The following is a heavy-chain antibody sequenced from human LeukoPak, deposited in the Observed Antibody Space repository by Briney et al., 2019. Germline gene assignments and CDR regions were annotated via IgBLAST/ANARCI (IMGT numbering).Heavy chain of an antibody. CDR1: GYTFTGYY. V-gene: IGHV1-2*02. Sequence: GASVKVSCEASGYTFTGYYMHWVRQAPGQGLEWMGWINPNSGGTNYAQKFRGRVTMTRDTSISTAYMELSRLRSDDTAVYYCARDSVEMATILDYYYYYYMDVWGKGSTVTVSS. J-gene: IGHJ6*03. CDR3: ARDSVEMATILDYYYYYYMDV. D-gene: IGHD5-24*01. CDR2: INPNSGGT.